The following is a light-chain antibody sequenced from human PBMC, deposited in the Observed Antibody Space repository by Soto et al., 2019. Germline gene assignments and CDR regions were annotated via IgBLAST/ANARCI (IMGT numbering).Light chain of an antibody. CDR1: QSVSSN. CDR3: QHYNNWPPIT. Sequence: EIVMTQSPVTLSVSPGERATLSCRASQSVSSNLAWYQQKPGQAPRLLIYGASTRVTGIPARFSGSGSGTEFTLTISSLQSEDFAVYYCQHYNNWPPITFGQGTRLEIK. V-gene: IGKV3-15*01. CDR2: GAS. J-gene: IGKJ5*01.